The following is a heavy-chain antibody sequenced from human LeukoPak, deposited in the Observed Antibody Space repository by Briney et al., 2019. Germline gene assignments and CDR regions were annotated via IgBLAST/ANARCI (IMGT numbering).Heavy chain of an antibody. J-gene: IGHJ5*02. CDR2: INHSGST. D-gene: IGHD6-13*01. CDR1: GGSFSGYY. CDR3: ARAYSSSWYFNWFDP. V-gene: IGHV4-34*01. Sequence: SSETLSLTCAVYGGSFSGYYWSWIRQPPGKGLEWIGEINHSGSTYYNASLESRVTISVDTSKNQFSLKLSSVTAADTAVYYCARAYSSSWYFNWFDPWGQGTLVTVSS.